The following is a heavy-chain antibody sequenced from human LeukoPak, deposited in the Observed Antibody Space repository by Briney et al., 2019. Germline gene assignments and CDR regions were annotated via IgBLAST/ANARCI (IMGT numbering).Heavy chain of an antibody. CDR2: VRSKAYGGTT. D-gene: IGHD3-22*01. Sequence: GGSLRLSCTASGFTFGDYAMSWVRQAPGKGLEWVGFVRSKAYGGTTEYAASVKGRFTISRDDSKSIAHLQMNSLKTEDTAVYYCTRVDYDSSGYYLWFDYWGQGTLVTVSS. V-gene: IGHV3-49*04. CDR1: GFTFGDYA. J-gene: IGHJ4*02. CDR3: TRVDYDSSGYYLWFDY.